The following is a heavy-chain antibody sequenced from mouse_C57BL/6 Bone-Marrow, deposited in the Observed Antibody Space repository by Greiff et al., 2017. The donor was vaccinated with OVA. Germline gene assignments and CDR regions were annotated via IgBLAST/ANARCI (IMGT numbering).Heavy chain of an antibody. J-gene: IGHJ2*01. D-gene: IGHD1-1*01. Sequence: AQLQQPGAELVKPGASVKLSCKASGYTFTSYWMHWVKQRPGQGLEWIGMIHPNSGSTNYNEKFKSKATLTVDKSSSTAYMQLSSLTSEDSAVYYCARDYYGSSLYFDYWGQGTTLTVSS. CDR1: GYTFTSYW. CDR2: IHPNSGST. V-gene: IGHV1-64*01. CDR3: ARDYYGSSLYFDY.